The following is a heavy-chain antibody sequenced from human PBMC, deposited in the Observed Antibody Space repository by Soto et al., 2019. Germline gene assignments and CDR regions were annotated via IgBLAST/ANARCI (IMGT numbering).Heavy chain of an antibody. J-gene: IGHJ6*02. D-gene: IGHD3-10*01. V-gene: IGHV4-31*03. CDR1: GVSISSGDYY. CDR3: AREGYNYNGMDV. Sequence: SETLSLTCTVSGVSISSGDYYWSWIRQHPGKGLEWIGYIFYSGTTYYNPSLQSRVTLSLDTSKNQFSLKLSSVTAADTAVYFCAREGYNYNGMDVWGQGTTVTVSS. CDR2: IFYSGTT.